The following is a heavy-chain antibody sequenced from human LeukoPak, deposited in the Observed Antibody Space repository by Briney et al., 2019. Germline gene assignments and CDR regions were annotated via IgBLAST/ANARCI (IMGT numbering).Heavy chain of an antibody. CDR1: GFTFSSYA. J-gene: IGHJ4*02. CDR3: ANFPSALDY. CDR2: ISGSGGST. Sequence: GGSLRLSCAASGFTFSSYAMSWVRHAQGKGLEWVSAISGSGGSTYYADSVKGRFTLSRDNSTNTLYLQMNSLRAEDTAVYYCANFPSALDYWGQGTLVTVSS. V-gene: IGHV3-23*01.